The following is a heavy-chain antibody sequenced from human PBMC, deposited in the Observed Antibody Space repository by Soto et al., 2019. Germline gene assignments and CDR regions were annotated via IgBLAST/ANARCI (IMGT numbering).Heavy chain of an antibody. CDR1: GYSFTNYG. CDR3: ARASGSAAPGTGNWFDL. CDR2: ISAYSGNT. D-gene: IGHD6-13*01. J-gene: IGHJ5*02. Sequence: QVQLVQSGAEVKKPGASVKVSCKASGYSFTNYGVTWVRQAPGQGLEWMGWISAYSGNTDYAQKLQGRVSMTTDTSTTTAYMELRSLRSDDTAVYYCARASGSAAPGTGNWFDLWGQGTLVTVSS. V-gene: IGHV1-18*01.